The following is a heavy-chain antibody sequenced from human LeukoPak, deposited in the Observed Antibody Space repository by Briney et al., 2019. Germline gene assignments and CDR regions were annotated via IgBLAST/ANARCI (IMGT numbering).Heavy chain of an antibody. CDR3: ARRGFGTIDY. CDR1: GGSISRYY. D-gene: IGHD1/OR15-1a*01. J-gene: IGHJ4*02. V-gene: IGHV4-59*08. CDR2: IYYSGST. Sequence: SETLSLTCTVSGGSISRYYWSWIRQPPGKGLEWIGYIYYSGSTNYNPSLKSRVTISVDTSKNQFSLKLSSVTAADTAVYYCARRGFGTIDYWGQGTLVTVSS.